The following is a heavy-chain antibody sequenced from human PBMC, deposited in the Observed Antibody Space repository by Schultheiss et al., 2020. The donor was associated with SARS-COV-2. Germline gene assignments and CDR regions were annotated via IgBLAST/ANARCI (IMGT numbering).Heavy chain of an antibody. V-gene: IGHV3-15*01. CDR1: GFTFSNAW. Sequence: GESLKISCAASGFTFSNAWMSWVRQAPGKGLEWVGRIKSKTDGGTTDYAAPVKGRFTISRDDSKNTLYLQMNSLRAEDTAVYYCAKDRVPYYDSSGWFDPWGQGTLVTVSS. CDR3: AKDRVPYYDSSGWFDP. J-gene: IGHJ5*02. CDR2: IKSKTDGGTT. D-gene: IGHD3-22*01.